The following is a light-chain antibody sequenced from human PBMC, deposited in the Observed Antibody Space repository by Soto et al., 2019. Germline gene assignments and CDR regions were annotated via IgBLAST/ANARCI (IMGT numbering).Light chain of an antibody. CDR2: GAS. V-gene: IGKV1-39*01. Sequence: DIPMTQSPSSLSASIGDRVTITCRASQTISTYLNWYQQRPGKAPKLLIYGASSLQSGVPSRFSGSGSGTDFTLTINSLQPEDSATYYCQQSYSTPRTFGQGTKLEIK. CDR3: QQSYSTPRT. CDR1: QTISTY. J-gene: IGKJ2*01.